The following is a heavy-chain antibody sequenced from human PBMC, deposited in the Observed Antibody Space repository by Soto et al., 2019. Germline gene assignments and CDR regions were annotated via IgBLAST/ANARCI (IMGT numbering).Heavy chain of an antibody. Sequence: SETLSLNCTVSGGSLGSGGYYWGWIRQPPGKVLEGIGSIYYIGTTYYNPSLKSRVTISVDTSRNQCSRKLSSVTAADTAVYYCAHLGGDCRSTSCHIGMYYGMDLRGQGPTVTVS. CDR3: AHLGGDCRSTSCHIGMYYGMDL. V-gene: IGHV4-39*01. CDR1: GGSLGSGGYY. J-gene: IGHJ6*02. CDR2: IYYIGTT. D-gene: IGHD2-2*01.